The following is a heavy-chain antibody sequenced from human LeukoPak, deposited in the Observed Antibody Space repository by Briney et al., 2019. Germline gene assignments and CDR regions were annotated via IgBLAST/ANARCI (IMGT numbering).Heavy chain of an antibody. J-gene: IGHJ3*02. CDR2: INPNSGGT. V-gene: IGHV1-2*02. Sequence: ASVKVSCKASGYTFTGYYMHWVRQAPGQGLEWMGWINPNSGGTNYAQKFQGRVTMTRDTSISTAYMELSRLRSDDTAVYYCARGGIVVVVAARRAFDIAGQGTMVTVSS. CDR1: GYTFTGYY. D-gene: IGHD2-15*01. CDR3: ARGGIVVVVAARRAFDI.